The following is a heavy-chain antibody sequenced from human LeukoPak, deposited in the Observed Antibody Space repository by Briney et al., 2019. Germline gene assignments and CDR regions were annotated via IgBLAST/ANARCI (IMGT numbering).Heavy chain of an antibody. Sequence: GGSLRLSCAASGFTFSSYAMTWVRQAPGEGLEGVSSIIYSGGTTYYADSVKGRFTVSRDNSKNTLYLQMNSLRAEDTAIYYCAKDQRSIAVAGYFDYWGQGTLVTVSS. J-gene: IGHJ4*02. V-gene: IGHV3-23*01. CDR2: IIYSGGTT. D-gene: IGHD6-19*01. CDR1: GFTFSSYA. CDR3: AKDQRSIAVAGYFDY.